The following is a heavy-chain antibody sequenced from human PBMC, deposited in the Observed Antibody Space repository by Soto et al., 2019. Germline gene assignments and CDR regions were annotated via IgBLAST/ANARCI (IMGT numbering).Heavy chain of an antibody. CDR1: VFTFSHYA. Sequence: GGSLRLACASSVFTFSHYAMSWVRQAPGKGLEWVSAISGSGGSTYYATSVKGRFTISRDNSKNTLYLQMNALRAEDTAVYYCAKDKGSGSYAYYNYGMDVWGPGTTVTVSS. CDR3: AKDKGSGSYAYYNYGMDV. D-gene: IGHD3-22*01. J-gene: IGHJ6*02. CDR2: ISGSGGST. V-gene: IGHV3-23*01.